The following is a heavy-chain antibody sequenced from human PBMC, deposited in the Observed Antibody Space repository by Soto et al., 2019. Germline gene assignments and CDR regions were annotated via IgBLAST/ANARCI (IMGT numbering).Heavy chain of an antibody. Sequence: GSGPTLVNPTQTLTLTFTFSGFSLSTSGVGVGWIRQPPGKALEWLALIYWDDDKRYSPSLKSRLTITKDTSKNQVVLTMTNMDPVDTATYYCANGGYSYGYLVWDYWGQGTLVTAPQ. CDR2: IYWDDDK. D-gene: IGHD5-18*01. CDR3: ANGGYSYGYLVWDY. CDR1: GFSLSTSGVG. J-gene: IGHJ4*02. V-gene: IGHV2-5*02.